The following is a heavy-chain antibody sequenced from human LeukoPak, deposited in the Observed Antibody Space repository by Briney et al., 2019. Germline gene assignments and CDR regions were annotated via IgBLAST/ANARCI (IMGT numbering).Heavy chain of an antibody. CDR2: IWYDGSNK. CDR1: GFTFSSYG. J-gene: IGHJ4*02. V-gene: IGHV3-33*01. D-gene: IGHD3-22*01. CDR3: ARGVLRDSGGYFFDY. Sequence: GGSLRLSCAASGFTFSSYGMHWVRQAPGKGLEWVAVIWYDGSNKYYADSVKGRFTISRDNSKNTLYLQMNSLRAADTAVYFCARGVLRDSGGYFFDYWGLGTLVTVSS.